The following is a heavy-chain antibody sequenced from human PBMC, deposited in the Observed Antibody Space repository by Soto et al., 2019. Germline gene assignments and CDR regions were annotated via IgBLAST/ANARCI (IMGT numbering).Heavy chain of an antibody. V-gene: IGHV1-69*12. CDR3: AGGLMRPDIGNYDYGMDV. J-gene: IGHJ6*02. Sequence: QVQLVQSGAEVKKPGSSVKVSCKASGGAFSDYAFSWVRQAPGQGLEWLGGIMPIFRAPDYAQKFQGRVRTPVHEFTRTAYTAMTRLRSEDTAVYYCAGGLMRPDIGNYDYGMDVWGQGTTVTVS. CDR1: GGAFSDYA. CDR2: IMPIFRAP. D-gene: IGHD1-26*01.